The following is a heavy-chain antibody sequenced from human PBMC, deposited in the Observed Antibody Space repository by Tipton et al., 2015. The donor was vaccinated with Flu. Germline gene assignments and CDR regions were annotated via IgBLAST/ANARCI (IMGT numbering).Heavy chain of an antibody. D-gene: IGHD3-3*01. CDR2: IYYSGST. V-gene: IGHV4-59*01. CDR3: ARGNYDFWGGKSGYFDY. CDR1: GGSISSYY. Sequence: TLSLTCTVSGGSISSYYWSWIRQPPGKGLEWIGYIYYSGSTNYNPSLKSRVTISVDTSKNQFSLKLSSVTAADTAVYYCARGNYDFWGGKSGYFDYWGQGTLVAVSS. J-gene: IGHJ4*02.